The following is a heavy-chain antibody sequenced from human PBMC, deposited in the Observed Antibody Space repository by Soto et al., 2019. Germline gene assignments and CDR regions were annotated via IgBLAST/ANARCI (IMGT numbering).Heavy chain of an antibody. CDR2: TSHDGVT. Sequence: PSETLSLTCAVTSGSIENVYWRSWVRQSPGKGLEWIGETSHDGVTNYNPSLEGRVTISIDKSKNQFSLKLSSVTAADTAVYYCARSPGLWFGELLGYNWFDPWGQGTLVTVS. CDR1: SGSIENVYW. V-gene: IGHV4-4*02. CDR3: ARSPGLWFGELLGYNWFDP. J-gene: IGHJ5*02. D-gene: IGHD3-10*01.